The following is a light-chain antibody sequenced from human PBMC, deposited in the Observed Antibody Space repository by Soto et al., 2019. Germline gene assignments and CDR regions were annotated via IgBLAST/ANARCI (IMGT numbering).Light chain of an antibody. J-gene: IGLJ2*01. CDR3: AAWDDSLNGHLV. V-gene: IGLV1-44*01. CDR2: NNN. Sequence: QSLLTQPPSASGTPGQRVTISCSGGSSNIGRYTVNWYQQLPGTAPKLLMYNNNQRPSGVPDRFSGYKSGTSASLAISGLQSEDETDYYCAAWDDSLNGHLVFGGGTKLTVL. CDR1: SSNIGRYT.